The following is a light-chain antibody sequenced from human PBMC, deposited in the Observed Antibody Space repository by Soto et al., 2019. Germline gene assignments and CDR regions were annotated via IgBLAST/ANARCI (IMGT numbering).Light chain of an antibody. J-gene: IGKJ1*01. CDR1: QSISSW. CDR2: KAS. V-gene: IGKV1-5*03. CDR3: QQQWT. Sequence: DIQMTQSPSTMSASVGDRVTITCRASQSISSWLAWYQQKPGKAPKLLIYKASSLESGVPSRFSGSGSGTEFTLTISRLQTDDFATYYCQQQWTFGQGTKVDIK.